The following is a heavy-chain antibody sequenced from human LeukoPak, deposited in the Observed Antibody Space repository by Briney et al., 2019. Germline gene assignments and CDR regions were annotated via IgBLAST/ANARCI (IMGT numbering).Heavy chain of an antibody. V-gene: IGHV3-23*01. CDR3: AKDLSDPVMVIDS. CDR2: ISDSGGST. CDR1: GFTFTTYT. Sequence: GGSLRLSCAASGFTFTTYTMTWVRQAPGKGLEWVSSISDSGGSTYYADSVKGRFTISRDNSKNTLYLQMNSLRAEDTAVYYCAKDLSDPVMVIDSWGQGTLVTVSS. D-gene: IGHD5-18*01. J-gene: IGHJ4*02.